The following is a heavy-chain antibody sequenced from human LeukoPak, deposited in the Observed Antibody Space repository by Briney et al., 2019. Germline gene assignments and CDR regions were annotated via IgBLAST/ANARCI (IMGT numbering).Heavy chain of an antibody. J-gene: IGHJ3*02. CDR3: ARGAYCGGDCYWAILNDDAFDI. D-gene: IGHD2-21*02. CDR1: GYTFISYG. Sequence: ASVEVSCKASGYTFISYGITWVAQAPGQGRAWMGWISGYNGNTHYAQKFQGRVTMTTDTSTNTVYMELRSLRSDDTAVYYCARGAYCGGDCYWAILNDDAFDIWGQGTMVTVSS. CDR2: ISGYNGNT. V-gene: IGHV1-18*01.